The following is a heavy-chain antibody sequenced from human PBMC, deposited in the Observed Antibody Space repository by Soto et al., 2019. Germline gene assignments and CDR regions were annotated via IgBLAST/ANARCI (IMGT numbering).Heavy chain of an antibody. Sequence: PSETLSLTCTVSGGSISSYYWSWIRQPPGKGLEWIGYIYYSGSTNYNPSLKSQVTISVDTSKNQFSLKLSSVTAADTAVYYCARGGYSSSWYVRNYYYGMDVWGQGTTVTVS. CDR2: IYYSGST. D-gene: IGHD6-13*01. CDR3: ARGGYSSSWYVRNYYYGMDV. J-gene: IGHJ6*02. V-gene: IGHV4-59*12. CDR1: GGSISSYY.